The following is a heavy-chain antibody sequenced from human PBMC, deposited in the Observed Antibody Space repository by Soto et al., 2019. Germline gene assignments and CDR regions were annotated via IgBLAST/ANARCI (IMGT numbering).Heavy chain of an antibody. CDR3: ARVNYSGSRYGMDV. CDR2: IYYSGST. D-gene: IGHD1-26*01. J-gene: IGHJ6*02. V-gene: IGHV4-31*03. CDR1: GGSISSGGYY. Sequence: QVQLQESGPGLVKPSQTLSLTCTVSGGSISSGGYYWSWIRQHPGKGLEWIGFIYYSGSTYYNPSLKSRVTLSVDTSKNQFSLNLSSVTAADTAVYYCARVNYSGSRYGMDVWGQGTTVTVSS.